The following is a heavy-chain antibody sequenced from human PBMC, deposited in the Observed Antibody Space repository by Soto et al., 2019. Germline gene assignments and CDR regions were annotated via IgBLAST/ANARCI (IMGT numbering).Heavy chain of an antibody. CDR1: GFTFSSYA. J-gene: IGHJ4*02. CDR3: ASTTLRFLEWFFDY. Sequence: GGSLRLSCAASGFTFSSYAMSWVRQAPGKGLEWVSAISGSGGSTYYTDSVKGRFTISRDNSKNTLYLQMNSLRAEDTAVYYCASTTLRFLEWFFDYWGQGTLVTVSS. CDR2: ISGSGGST. D-gene: IGHD3-3*01. V-gene: IGHV3-23*01.